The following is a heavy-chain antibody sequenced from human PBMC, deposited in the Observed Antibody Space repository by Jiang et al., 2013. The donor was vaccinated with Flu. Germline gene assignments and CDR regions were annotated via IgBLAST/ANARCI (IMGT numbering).Heavy chain of an antibody. CDR3: ARIDYDYVWGSYRYVDY. Sequence: VSCKASGGTFSSYAISWVRQAPGQGLEWMGWISAYNGNTNYAQKLQGRVTMTTDTSTSTAYMELRSLRSDDTAVYYCARIDYDYVWGSYRYVDYWGPGTLVTVSS. CDR2: ISAYNGNT. D-gene: IGHD3-16*02. J-gene: IGHJ4*02. V-gene: IGHV1-18*01. CDR1: GGTFSSYA.